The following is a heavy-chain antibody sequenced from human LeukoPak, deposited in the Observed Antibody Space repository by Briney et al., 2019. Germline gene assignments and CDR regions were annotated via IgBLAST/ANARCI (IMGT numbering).Heavy chain of an antibody. CDR1: GGSFSGYY. CDR2: INHSGST. Sequence: PSETLSLTCAVYGGSFSGYYWSWIRQPPGKGLEWIGEINHSGSTNYNPSLKSRVTISVDTSKNQFSLKLSSVTAADTAVYYCATRRGNGQDYFDNWGQGTLVTVSS. J-gene: IGHJ4*02. V-gene: IGHV4-34*01. D-gene: IGHD1-1*01. CDR3: ATRRGNGQDYFDN.